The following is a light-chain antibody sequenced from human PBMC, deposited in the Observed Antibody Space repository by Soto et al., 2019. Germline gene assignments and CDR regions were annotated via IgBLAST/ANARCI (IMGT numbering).Light chain of an antibody. V-gene: IGKV1-27*01. CDR1: QSFSTY. J-gene: IGKJ4*01. Sequence: DFQMTQSPSSLSASVGDRVTITCRASQSFSTYLAWYQQKPGKVPKLLISGISTLQSGVPSRFSGSGSGTEFTLTITSLQPGDFAAYYCQQLYSYPLTFGGGTKVDI. CDR2: GIS. CDR3: QQLYSYPLT.